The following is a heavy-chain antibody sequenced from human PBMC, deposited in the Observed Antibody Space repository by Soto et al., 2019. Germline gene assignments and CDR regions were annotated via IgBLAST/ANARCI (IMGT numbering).Heavy chain of an antibody. CDR1: GFTFSTYA. CDR3: AREGMITLTTMGWIDP. J-gene: IGHJ5*02. CDR2: IWYDGSNK. D-gene: IGHD3-16*01. Sequence: QLVESGGGVVQPGGSLQLSCAASGFTFSTYAMHWVRQTPGKGLEWVAVIWYDGSNKFYSDSVAGRFTISRDNSKDRVFLQMNSLRGEDTAVYYCAREGMITLTTMGWIDPWGQGTLVTGSS. V-gene: IGHV3-33*02.